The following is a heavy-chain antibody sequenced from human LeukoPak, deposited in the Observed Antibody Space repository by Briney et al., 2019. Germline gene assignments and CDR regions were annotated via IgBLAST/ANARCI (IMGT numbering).Heavy chain of an antibody. V-gene: IGHV3-33*01. CDR1: GFTFSSYG. CDR3: ARGPYGSGSYYWFDP. J-gene: IGHJ5*02. D-gene: IGHD3-10*01. Sequence: GGSLRLSCAASGFTFSSYGMHWVRQAPGKGLERVAVIWHDGSNKYYADSVKGRFTISRDNSKNTLYLQMNSLRAEDTAVYYCARGPYGSGSYYWFDPWGQGTLVTVSS. CDR2: IWHDGSNK.